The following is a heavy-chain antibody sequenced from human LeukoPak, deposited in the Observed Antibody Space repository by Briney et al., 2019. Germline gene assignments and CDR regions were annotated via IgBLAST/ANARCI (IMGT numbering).Heavy chain of an antibody. CDR3: ARGGWWYGNNWFDP. Sequence: PSETLSLTCAVYGGSFSGYYWSWIRQPPGRGLEWIGEINHSGSANYNPSLKSRVAISVDTSKNQFSLKLTSVTAADTAVYYCARGGWWYGNNWFDPWGQGTLVTVSS. D-gene: IGHD2-15*01. CDR1: GGSFSGYY. V-gene: IGHV4-34*01. J-gene: IGHJ5*02. CDR2: INHSGSA.